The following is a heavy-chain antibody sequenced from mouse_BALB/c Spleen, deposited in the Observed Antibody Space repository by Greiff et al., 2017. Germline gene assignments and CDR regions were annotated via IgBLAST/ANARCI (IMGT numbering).Heavy chain of an antibody. J-gene: IGHJ2*01. Sequence: EVQGVESGGGLVKPGGSLKLSCAASGFTFSSYAMSWVRQTPEKRLEWVASISSGGSYTYYPDSVKGRFTISRDNAKNTLYLQMSSLKSEDTAMYYYTRVDTTHYFDYWGQGTTLTVSS. V-gene: IGHV5-6-4*01. CDR2: ISSGGSYT. CDR3: TRVDTTHYFDY. D-gene: IGHD2-2*01. CDR1: GFTFSSYA.